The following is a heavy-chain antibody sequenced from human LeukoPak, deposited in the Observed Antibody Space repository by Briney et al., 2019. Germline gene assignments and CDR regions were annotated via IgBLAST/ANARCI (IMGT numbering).Heavy chain of an antibody. V-gene: IGHV4-4*07. D-gene: IGHD5-18*01. CDR3: ARDMGYSYDYVFDY. J-gene: IGHJ4*02. Sequence: WIGRIYTSGSTNYNPSLSRGGTMSVDTSKNQFSLKLSSVTAADTAVYYCARDMGYSYDYVFDYWGQGTLVTVSS. CDR2: IYTSGST.